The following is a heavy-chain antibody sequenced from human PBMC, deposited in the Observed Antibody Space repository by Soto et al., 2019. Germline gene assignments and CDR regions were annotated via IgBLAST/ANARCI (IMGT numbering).Heavy chain of an antibody. CDR2: ISAYNGNT. V-gene: IGHV1-18*01. CDR1: GYTFTSYG. J-gene: IGHJ2*01. CDR3: ERCGGSGSYYNRGARWYFDL. D-gene: IGHD3-10*01. Sequence: QVQLVQSGAEVKKPGASVKVSCKASGYTFTSYGISWVRQAPGQGLEWMGWISAYNGNTNYAQKLQGRVTMTTDTSKSTAYMELRSLRSDDTAVYYCERCGGSGSYYNRGARWYFDLWGRGTLATGSS.